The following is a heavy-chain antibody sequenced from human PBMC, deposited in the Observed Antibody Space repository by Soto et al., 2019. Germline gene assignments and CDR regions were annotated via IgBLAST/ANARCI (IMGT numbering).Heavy chain of an antibody. V-gene: IGHV3-23*01. CDR2: ISGSGGST. Sequence: GGSLRLSCAASGFTFSNYAVTWVRQAPGKGLEWVSTISGSGGSTYYADSVKGRFTISRDNSKNTLYLQMNSLRDEDTAVYYCVREYYGVFDYWGQGTLVTVSS. CDR3: VREYYGVFDY. J-gene: IGHJ4*02. CDR1: GFTFSNYA. D-gene: IGHD3-3*01.